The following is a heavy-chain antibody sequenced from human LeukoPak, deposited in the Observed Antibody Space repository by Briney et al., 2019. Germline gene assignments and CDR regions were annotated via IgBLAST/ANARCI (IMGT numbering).Heavy chain of an antibody. J-gene: IGHJ4*02. CDR1: GFTFSSYA. D-gene: IGHD2-15*01. Sequence: GGSLRLSCAASGFTFSSYAMSWVRQAPGKGLEWVSAISGSGGSTYYADSVKGRFTISRDNSKNTLYLQMNSLRAEDTAVYYCAKAASIVVVVAATPVNFDYWGQGTLVTVSS. CDR3: AKAASIVVVVAATPVNFDY. V-gene: IGHV3-23*01. CDR2: ISGSGGST.